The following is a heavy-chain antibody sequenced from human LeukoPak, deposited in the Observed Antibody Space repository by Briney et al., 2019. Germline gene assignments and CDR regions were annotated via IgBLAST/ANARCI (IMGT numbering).Heavy chain of an antibody. CDR3: ARVVNYGGNSVDY. J-gene: IGHJ4*02. D-gene: IGHD4-23*01. CDR2: IYPGDSDT. Sequence: VESLKLSCKCSGYNCSSNWLGWARQMPGKCLEWMGIIYPGDSDTRYSSSFKGQVTISADKSISTAYLQWSSLKASDTAMYYCARVVNYGGNSVDYWGQGTLVTVSS. V-gene: IGHV5-51*01. CDR1: GYNCSSNW.